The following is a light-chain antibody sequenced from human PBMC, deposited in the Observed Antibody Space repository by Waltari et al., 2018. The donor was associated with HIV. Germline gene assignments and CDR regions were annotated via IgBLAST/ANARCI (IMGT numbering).Light chain of an antibody. CDR3: CSYAGSYTFVV. Sequence: QSALTQPRSVSGSPGQSVTISCTGTSSDVGGYNYVSWYQQHPGKAPQLMLYDFSKRPSGVPVRFSGSKSGNTASLTISGLQAEDEADYYCCSYAGSYTFVVFGGGTKLTVL. V-gene: IGLV2-11*01. CDR1: SSDVGGYNY. CDR2: DFS. J-gene: IGLJ2*01.